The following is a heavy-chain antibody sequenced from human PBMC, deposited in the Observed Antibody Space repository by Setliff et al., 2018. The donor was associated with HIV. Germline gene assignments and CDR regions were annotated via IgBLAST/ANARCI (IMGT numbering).Heavy chain of an antibody. J-gene: IGHJ6*02. CDR3: ARGGPTVAFGLDV. D-gene: IGHD4-17*01. CDR2: IYHHGTT. Sequence: TLSLTCAVSGYSISSGYYWGWIRQPPGKGLEWIGNIYHHGTTYYYPSLKGRVTISLDTSNNQFSLNLNSVTAADTAVYYCARGGPTVAFGLDVWGQGTTVTVSS. V-gene: IGHV4-38-2*01. CDR1: GYSISSGYY.